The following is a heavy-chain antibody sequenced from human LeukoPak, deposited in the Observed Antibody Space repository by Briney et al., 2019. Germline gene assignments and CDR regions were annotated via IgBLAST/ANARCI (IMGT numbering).Heavy chain of an antibody. J-gene: IGHJ4*02. CDR3: ARDTYDYVWGSPVGFDY. D-gene: IGHD3-16*01. Sequence: PGGTLRLSCAASGFTFSSYGMSWVRQAPGKGLEWVANIKQDGSEKYYVDSVKGRFTISRDNAKNSLYLQMNSLRAEDTAVYYCARDTYDYVWGSPVGFDYWGQGTLVTVSS. CDR2: IKQDGSEK. V-gene: IGHV3-7*01. CDR1: GFTFSSYG.